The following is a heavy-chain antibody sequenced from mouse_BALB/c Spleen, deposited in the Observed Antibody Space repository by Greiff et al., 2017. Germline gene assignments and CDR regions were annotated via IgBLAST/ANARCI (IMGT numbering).Heavy chain of an antibody. CDR2: IWSGGST. CDR1: GFSLTSYG. J-gene: IGHJ4*01. D-gene: IGHD2-10*01. V-gene: IGHV2-4-1*01. Sequence: QVQLKESGPGLVQPSQSLSITCTVSGFSLTSYGVHWVRQSPGKGLEWLGVIWSGGSTDYNAAFISRLSISKDNSKSQVFFKMNSLQADDTAIYYCARTYYGNLYYAMDYWGQGTSVTVSS. CDR3: ARTYYGNLYYAMDY.